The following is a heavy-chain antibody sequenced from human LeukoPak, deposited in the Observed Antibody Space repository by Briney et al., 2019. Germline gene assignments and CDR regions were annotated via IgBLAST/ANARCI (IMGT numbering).Heavy chain of an antibody. J-gene: IGHJ6*03. Sequence: GGSLRLSCAASGFTFSSYAMSWVRQAPGKGLEWVSAFSGSGGSTNYADSVKGRFSISRDNSKNTLYLQMNSLRAEDTAVYYCAKALTLPYSSSSIYYYYMDVWGKGTTVTVSS. D-gene: IGHD6-6*01. CDR3: AKALTLPYSSSSIYYYYMDV. CDR1: GFTFSSYA. CDR2: FSGSGGST. V-gene: IGHV3-23*01.